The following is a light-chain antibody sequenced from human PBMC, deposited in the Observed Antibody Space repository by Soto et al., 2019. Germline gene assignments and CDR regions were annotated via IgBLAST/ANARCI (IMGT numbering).Light chain of an antibody. CDR2: GAS. V-gene: IGKV3-20*01. CDR1: QSVSRR. J-gene: IGKJ1*01. Sequence: EVVLTQSPGTLSLSPGGRATLSCRASQSVSRRLAWYQQRPGQAPRLLISGASMRASGVPVRFIGSGSGTDFTLTITRLEPEDFAVYYCQQYGSSSWTFGQGTKVHIK. CDR3: QQYGSSSWT.